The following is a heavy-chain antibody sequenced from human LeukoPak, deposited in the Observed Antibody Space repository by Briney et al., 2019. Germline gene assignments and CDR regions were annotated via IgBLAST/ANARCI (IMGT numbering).Heavy chain of an antibody. CDR1: GGSFSGYY. Sequence: TSETLSLTCAVYGGSFSGYYWSWIRQPPGKGLEWIGEINHSGSTNYNPSLKSRVDTSKNQFSLKLSSVTAADTAVHYCARVSGGSCYADYWGQGTLVTVSS. J-gene: IGHJ4*02. D-gene: IGHD2-15*01. CDR2: INHSGST. CDR3: ARVSGGSCYADY. V-gene: IGHV4-34*01.